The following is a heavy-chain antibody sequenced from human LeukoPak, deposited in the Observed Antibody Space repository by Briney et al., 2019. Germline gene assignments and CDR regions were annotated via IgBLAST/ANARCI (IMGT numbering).Heavy chain of an antibody. CDR2: IYYSGST. D-gene: IGHD3-16*02. J-gene: IGHJ4*02. V-gene: IGHV4-39*01. CDR1: GGSISSSSYY. Sequence: PSETLSLTCTVSGGSISSSSYYWGWIRQPPGKGLEWIGSIYYSGSTYYNPSLKSRVTISVDTSKNQFSLKLSSVTAADTAVYYCARPPRLGELSTDYWGQGTLVTVSS. CDR3: ARPPRLGELSTDY.